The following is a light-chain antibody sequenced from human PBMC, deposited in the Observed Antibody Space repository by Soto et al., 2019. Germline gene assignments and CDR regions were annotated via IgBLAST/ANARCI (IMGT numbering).Light chain of an antibody. J-gene: IGKJ5*01. CDR3: QEYDGAPPIT. CDR1: QSVRSER. V-gene: IGKV3-20*01. Sequence: EIVLTQSPDILSLSPGERATLSCRASQSVRSERLAWYQQKRGQAPTLLIFDASSRASGTPERFSGSGSGTDFTLTISRLEPEDFAVYYCQEYDGAPPITFGLGTRLENK. CDR2: DAS.